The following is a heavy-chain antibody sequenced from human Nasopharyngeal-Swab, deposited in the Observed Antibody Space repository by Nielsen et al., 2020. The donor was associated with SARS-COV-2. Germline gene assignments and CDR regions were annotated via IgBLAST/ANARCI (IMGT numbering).Heavy chain of an antibody. J-gene: IGHJ4*02. CDR2: ISGSGGST. Sequence: WIRQPPGKGLEWVSAISGSGGSTYYADSVKGRFTISRDNSKNTLYLQMNSLRAEDTAVYYCAKTLDQYSSSWYRFYWGQGTLVTVSS. CDR3: AKTLDQYSSSWYRFY. D-gene: IGHD6-13*01. V-gene: IGHV3-23*01.